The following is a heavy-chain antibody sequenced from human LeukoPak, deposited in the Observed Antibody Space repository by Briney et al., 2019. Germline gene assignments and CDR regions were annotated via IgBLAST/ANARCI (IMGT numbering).Heavy chain of an antibody. V-gene: IGHV3-23*01. J-gene: IGHJ5*02. D-gene: IGHD3-16*01. CDR2: NSGSGGNT. CDR1: GFTFSDYY. Sequence: PGGSLRLSCAASGFTFSDYYMSWIRQAPGKGLEWISVNSGSGGNTYYADSVKGRFTISRDNSKNTLYLQMNSLRVEDTAVYFCAKDGVWGSFLNNWFDPWGQGTLVIVSS. CDR3: AKDGVWGSFLNNWFDP.